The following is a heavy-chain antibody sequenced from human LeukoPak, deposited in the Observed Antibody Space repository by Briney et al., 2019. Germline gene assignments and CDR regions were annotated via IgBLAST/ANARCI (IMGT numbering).Heavy chain of an antibody. CDR1: GFTFSSYG. Sequence: GGTLRLSCAASGFTFSSYGMSWVRQAPGKGLEWVSSISNSGGSTYHADSVKGRFTISRDNARNSLYLQMNSLRAEDTAVYYCARGGVGVTLISWSDYWGQGTLVTVSS. J-gene: IGHJ4*02. V-gene: IGHV3-23*01. D-gene: IGHD1-26*01. CDR2: ISNSGGST. CDR3: ARGGVGVTLISWSDY.